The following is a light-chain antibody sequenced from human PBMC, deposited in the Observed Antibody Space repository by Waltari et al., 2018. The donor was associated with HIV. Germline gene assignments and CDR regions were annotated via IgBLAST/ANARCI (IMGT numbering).Light chain of an antibody. CDR3: QQYNGWPRT. CDR1: QNVITN. V-gene: IGKV3-15*01. Sequence: EIVMTQSPATLSASPGERVTLSCRASQNVITNLAWYPQKPGQAPSLLINGAATRASGIPARFTGGGSGSDFTLTINSLQSEDCGLYYCQQYNGWPRTFGQGTKV. J-gene: IGKJ1*01. CDR2: GAA.